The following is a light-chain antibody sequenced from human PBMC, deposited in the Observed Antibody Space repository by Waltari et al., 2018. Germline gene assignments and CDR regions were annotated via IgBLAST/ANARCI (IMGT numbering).Light chain of an antibody. Sequence: DIQMTQSPSSLSASVGDRVSITCRASQSINNYLNWYQQKQGTAPKLLIYAASRLESGVPSRFSGSGSGTDYTLTISGLQPEDFATYYCHQSYSSHSFGQGTKLGVK. CDR1: QSINNY. V-gene: IGKV1-39*01. CDR3: HQSYSSHS. CDR2: AAS. J-gene: IGKJ2*03.